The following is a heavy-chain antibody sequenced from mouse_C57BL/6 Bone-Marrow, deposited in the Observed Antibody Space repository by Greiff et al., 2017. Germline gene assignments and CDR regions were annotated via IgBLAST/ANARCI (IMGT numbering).Heavy chain of an antibody. J-gene: IGHJ2*01. D-gene: IGHD2-1*01. CDR1: GFTFSDYG. CDR2: ISSGSSTI. Sequence: EVKLMESGGGLVKPGGSLKLSCAASGFTFSDYGMHWVRQAPEKGLEWVAYISSGSSTIYYADTVKGRFTISRDNAKNTLFLQMTSLRSEDTAMYYCARDGNYVGYWGQGTTLTVSS. V-gene: IGHV5-17*01. CDR3: ARDGNYVGY.